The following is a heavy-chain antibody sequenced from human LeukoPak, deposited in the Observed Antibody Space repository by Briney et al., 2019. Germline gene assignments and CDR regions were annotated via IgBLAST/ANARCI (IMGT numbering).Heavy chain of an antibody. Sequence: GGSLRLSCAASGFTFSSYEMNWVRQAPGKGLEWVSYINSGGSTLYYADSVKGRFTISRDNAKNSLYLQMNCLRAEDTAVYYCARIHNLGILAHFDYWGQGTLVTVSS. D-gene: IGHD1-1*01. V-gene: IGHV3-48*03. CDR1: GFTFSSYE. CDR2: INSGGSTL. J-gene: IGHJ4*02. CDR3: ARIHNLGILAHFDY.